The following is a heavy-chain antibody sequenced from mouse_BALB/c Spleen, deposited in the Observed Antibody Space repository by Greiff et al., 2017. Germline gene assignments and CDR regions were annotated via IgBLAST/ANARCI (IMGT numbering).Heavy chain of an antibody. J-gene: IGHJ2*01. CDR1: GFTFTDYY. CDR2: IYPGSGNT. Sequence: QVQLQQSGAELVRPGASVKLSCTASGFTFTDYYINWVKQRTGQGLEWIGEIYPGSGNTYYNEKFKGKATLTADKSSSTAYMQLSSLTTEDSAVYLCARGLRYLDYWGQGTTLTVSS. D-gene: IGHD3-1*01. CDR3: ARGLRYLDY. V-gene: IGHV1-77*01.